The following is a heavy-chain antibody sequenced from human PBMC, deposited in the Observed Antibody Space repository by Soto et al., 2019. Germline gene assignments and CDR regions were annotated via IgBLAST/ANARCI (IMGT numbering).Heavy chain of an antibody. CDR1: GGSISSYY. J-gene: IGHJ6*03. CDR2: IYYSGST. CDR3: ARSGGAAAGTSGSGYYYYYMDV. D-gene: IGHD6-13*01. Sequence: QVQLQESGPGLVKPSETLSLTCTVSGGSISSYYWSWIRQPPGKGLEWIGYIYYSGSTNYNPSLKSLAAISVDTSKNHFSLKLSSVTAADTAVYYCARSGGAAAGTSGSGYYYYYMDVWGKGTTVTVSS. V-gene: IGHV4-59*01.